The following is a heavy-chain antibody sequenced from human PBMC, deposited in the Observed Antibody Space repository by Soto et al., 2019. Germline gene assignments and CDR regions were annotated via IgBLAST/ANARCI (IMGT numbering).Heavy chain of an antibody. Sequence: EVQLLESGGGLVQPGGSLRLSCAASGFTFSSYAMSWVRQAPGKGLEWVSAISGSGGSTYYADSVKGRFTISRDNSKNTLYLQMNSLRAEDTAVYYCARKTIVATIIGHNPPGYGMDVWGQGTTVTVSS. CDR1: GFTFSSYA. CDR2: ISGSGGST. V-gene: IGHV3-23*01. J-gene: IGHJ6*02. CDR3: ARKTIVATIIGHNPPGYGMDV. D-gene: IGHD5-12*01.